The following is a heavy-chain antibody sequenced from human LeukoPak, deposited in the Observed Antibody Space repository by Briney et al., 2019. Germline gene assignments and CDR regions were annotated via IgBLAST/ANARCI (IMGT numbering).Heavy chain of an antibody. J-gene: IGHJ4*02. CDR3: ARGDGGWYFDS. D-gene: IGHD6-19*01. V-gene: IGHV4-34*01. CDR2: INHSGST. Sequence: GSLRLSCAASGFTFSSYAMSWVRQSPGKGLEWIGEINHSGSTNYNPSLKSRVTISVDTSDNQFFLKLNSVTAADAALYYCARGDGGWYFDSWGQGTLVTVSS. CDR1: GFTFSSYA.